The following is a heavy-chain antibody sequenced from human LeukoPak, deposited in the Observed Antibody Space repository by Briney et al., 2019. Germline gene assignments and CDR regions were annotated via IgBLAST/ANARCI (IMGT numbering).Heavy chain of an antibody. CDR3: ATIYYSYFYMNV. V-gene: IGHV4-59*04. D-gene: IGHD3-10*01. CDR1: GGSISSYY. CDR2: IYVTGNT. J-gene: IGHJ6*03. Sequence: PSETLSLTCTVSGGSISSYYWSWIRQPPGKGLEWIGSIYVTGNTYYSPSLKSRVTISLDTSKNQFSLKMSSVTAADTAVYYCATIYYSYFYMNVWGKGTTVTVSS.